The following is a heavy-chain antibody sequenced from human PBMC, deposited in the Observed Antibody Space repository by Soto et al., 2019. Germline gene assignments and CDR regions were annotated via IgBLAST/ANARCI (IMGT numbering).Heavy chain of an antibody. CDR2: IYDGDSA. V-gene: IGHV4-59*12. CDR3: ARVPGP. Sequence: SETLSLTCTVSGGSISSYYWSWIRQPPGKGLEWIGYIYDGDSANYNPSLKSRVTISVDTSKKQFSLKLSSVTAADTAVYYCARVPGPWGQGTLVTVSS. CDR1: GGSISSYY. J-gene: IGHJ5*02.